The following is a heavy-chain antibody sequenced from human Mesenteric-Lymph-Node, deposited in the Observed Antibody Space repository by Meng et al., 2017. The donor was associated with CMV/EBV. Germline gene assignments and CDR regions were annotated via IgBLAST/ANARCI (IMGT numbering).Heavy chain of an antibody. CDR3: VAYLVGIGVRGY. V-gene: IGHV4-61*08. D-gene: IGHD1-26*01. CDR1: GDSVSSDDYH. Sequence: SETLSLTCTVSGDSVSSDDYHWSWIRQPPGKELEWIGQIYNTGRYTFNPSLRSRVTISADTSKNQFSLRLTSVTAADTAVYFCVAYLVGIGVRGYWGQGTVVTVSS. J-gene: IGHJ4*02. CDR2: IYNTGRY.